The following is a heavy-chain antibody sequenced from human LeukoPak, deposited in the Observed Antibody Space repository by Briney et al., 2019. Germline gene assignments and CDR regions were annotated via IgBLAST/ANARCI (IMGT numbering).Heavy chain of an antibody. CDR2: INIDGSST. CDR3: ARPADKSYYYNMDV. D-gene: IGHD3-22*01. J-gene: IGHJ6*03. CDR1: GFTFSSYR. V-gene: IGHV3-74*03. Sequence: PGGSLRLSCAASGFTFSSYRMHWVRQAPGKGLVWVSRINIDGSSTTYADSVKGRFPMSRDNAKNTLYLQMISLTADDTAVYYCARPADKSYYYNMDVWGKGTTVIVSS.